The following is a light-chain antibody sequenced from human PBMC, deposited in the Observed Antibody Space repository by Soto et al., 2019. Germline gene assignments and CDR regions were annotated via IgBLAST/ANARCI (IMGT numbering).Light chain of an antibody. CDR1: QSISTW. Sequence: DIQMTQSPSTLSASVGDRVTITCRASQSISTWLAWYQQKPGKAPKLLIYKASSLESGVPSRFSGSVSGTEFTLTISSLQPDDFATYYCQQYNSYPWTFGHGTKVDIK. CDR3: QQYNSYPWT. V-gene: IGKV1-5*03. CDR2: KAS. J-gene: IGKJ1*01.